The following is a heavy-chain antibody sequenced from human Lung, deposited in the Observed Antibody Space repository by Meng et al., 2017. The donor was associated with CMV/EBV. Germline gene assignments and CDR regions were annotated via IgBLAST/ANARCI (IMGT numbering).Heavy chain of an antibody. V-gene: IGHV4-31*03. J-gene: IGHJ4*02. D-gene: IGHD6-13*01. Sequence: SXTLSLXCTVSGGSINSVGYYWTWIRQRPGKGLEWIGYIYYSGGTNYNPSLQSRVTISVDTSKNQFSLKLSSVTAADTAMYYCARSVGCSSTYCYTYTSSWYPDYGXQGTLGTVSS. CDR2: IYYSGGT. CDR1: GGSINSVGYY. CDR3: ARSVGCSSTYCYTYTSSWYPDY.